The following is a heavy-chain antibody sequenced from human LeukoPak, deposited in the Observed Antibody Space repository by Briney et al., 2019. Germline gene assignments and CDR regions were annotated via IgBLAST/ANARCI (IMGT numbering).Heavy chain of an antibody. CDR3: AKGGWFGELFYYFDH. Sequence: GGSLRLSCAASGFTFSSYAMSWVRQAPGKGLEWVSAISGSGGSTYYADSVKGRFTISRDNSKNTLYLQMNSLRAEDTAVYYCAKGGWFGELFYYFDHWGQGTLVTVSS. D-gene: IGHD3-10*01. CDR2: ISGSGGST. V-gene: IGHV3-23*01. J-gene: IGHJ4*02. CDR1: GFTFSSYA.